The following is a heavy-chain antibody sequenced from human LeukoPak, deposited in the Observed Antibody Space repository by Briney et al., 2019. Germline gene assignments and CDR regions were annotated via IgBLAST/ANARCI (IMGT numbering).Heavy chain of an antibody. CDR3: TRERDGYNSKTFDY. V-gene: IGHV3-49*04. Sequence: PGRSLRLSCTASGFTFGDYAMSWVRQAPGKGLEWVGFIRGKAYGGTTEYAASVKGRFTISRDDSKSIAYLQMNSLKTEDTAVYYCTRERDGYNSKTFDYWGQGTLVTVSS. D-gene: IGHD5-24*01. J-gene: IGHJ4*02. CDR1: GFTFGDYA. CDR2: IRGKAYGGTT.